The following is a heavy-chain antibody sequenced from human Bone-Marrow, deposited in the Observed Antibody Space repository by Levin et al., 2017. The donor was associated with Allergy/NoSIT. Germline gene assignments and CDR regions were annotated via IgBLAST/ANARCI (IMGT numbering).Heavy chain of an antibody. D-gene: IGHD6-6*01. Sequence: SQTLSLPCTVSGASISGGSYYWTWIRQPAGKGLEWIGRIYTNGDTNYTPSLKSRVSISFDRSNNHFSLKVTSVTAADTAMYYCARDSGFSSFLDSWGQGTLVTVSS. J-gene: IGHJ4*02. CDR3: ARDSGFSSFLDS. CDR2: IYTNGDT. CDR1: GASISGGSYY. V-gene: IGHV4-61*02.